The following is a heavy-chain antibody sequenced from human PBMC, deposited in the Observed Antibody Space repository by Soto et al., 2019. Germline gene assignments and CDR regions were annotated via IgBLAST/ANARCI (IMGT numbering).Heavy chain of an antibody. Sequence: EVQLLESGGGLVQPGGSLRLSCTASGITFSNYAMSWVRQAPRKGLEWVSSISGSDGSTYYADSVKGRFTISRDNSKNTLYLQMNSLRAEDTAVYYCARDRERDAWYEDYWGQGTLVIVSS. J-gene: IGHJ4*02. CDR3: ARDRERDAWYEDY. V-gene: IGHV3-23*01. CDR1: GITFSNYA. D-gene: IGHD6-13*01. CDR2: ISGSDGST.